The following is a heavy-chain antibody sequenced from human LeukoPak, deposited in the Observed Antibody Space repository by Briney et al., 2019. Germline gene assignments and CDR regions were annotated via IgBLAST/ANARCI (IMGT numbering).Heavy chain of an antibody. Sequence: SQTLSLTCAISGYSVSSNSAAWNWLRQSPSRGLEWLGRTYYRFNWYNDYAVSVKSRITINPDTSKNQFSLQLNSVTPEDTAVYYCARDGGHGYSFDYWGQGTLVTVSS. D-gene: IGHD2-15*01. CDR1: GYSVSSNSAA. V-gene: IGHV6-1*01. J-gene: IGHJ4*02. CDR3: ARDGGHGYSFDY. CDR2: TYYRFNWYN.